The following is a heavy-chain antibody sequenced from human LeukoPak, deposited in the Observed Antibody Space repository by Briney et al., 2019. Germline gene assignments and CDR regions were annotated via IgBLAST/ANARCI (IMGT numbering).Heavy chain of an antibody. CDR3: AKGLWFGESRGFYGMDV. D-gene: IGHD3-10*01. V-gene: IGHV3-48*01. CDR1: GFTFSGYS. Sequence: GGSLRLSCAASGFTFSGYSMNWVRQAPGKGLEWFSYISSSSSTTHYADSVKGRFAISRDNVKNSLYLQMNSLRAEDTAVYYCAKGLWFGESRGFYGMDVWGQGTTVTVSS. J-gene: IGHJ6*02. CDR2: ISSSSSTT.